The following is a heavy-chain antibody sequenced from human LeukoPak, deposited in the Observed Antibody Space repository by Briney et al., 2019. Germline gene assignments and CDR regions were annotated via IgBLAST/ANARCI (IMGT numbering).Heavy chain of an antibody. CDR1: GFSLSTSGMR. CDR3: ARIQVVTAPYYYYYYMDV. D-gene: IGHD2-21*02. CDR2: IDWDDDK. J-gene: IGHJ6*03. Sequence: SGPALVKPTQTLTLTCTFSGFSLSTSGMRVSWIRQPPGKALEWLARIDWDDDKYYSTSLKTRLTISKDTSKNQVVLTMTNMDPVDTATYYCARIQVVTAPYYYYYYMDVWGKGTTVTVSS. V-gene: IGHV2-70*04.